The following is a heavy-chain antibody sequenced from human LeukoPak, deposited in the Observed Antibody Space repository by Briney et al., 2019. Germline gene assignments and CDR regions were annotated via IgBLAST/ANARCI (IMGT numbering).Heavy chain of an antibody. D-gene: IGHD5-18*01. Sequence: PSETLSLTCTVSGGSISSYYWSWIRQPPGKGLEWIGYIYYSGSTNYNPSLKSRVTISVDTSKNQFSLKLSSVTAADTAVYYCARVVDIAMVGNWFDPWGQGTLVTVSS. J-gene: IGHJ5*02. CDR1: GGSISSYY. CDR3: ARVVDIAMVGNWFDP. V-gene: IGHV4-59*01. CDR2: IYYSGST.